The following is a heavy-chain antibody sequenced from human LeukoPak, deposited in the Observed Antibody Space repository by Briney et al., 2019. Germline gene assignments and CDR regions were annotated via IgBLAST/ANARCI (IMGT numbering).Heavy chain of an antibody. CDR3: ATSNKVVRPDSWDS. D-gene: IGHD2-2*01. Sequence: PSETLSLTCTVSGYSISSGYYWGWIRQPPGKGLEWIGSIYHSGSTYYNPSLKSRVTISVDTSKNQFSLKLSSVTAADTAIYFCATSNKVVRPDSWDSWGQGTLVTVSS. CDR1: GYSISSGYY. J-gene: IGHJ4*02. CDR2: IYHSGST. V-gene: IGHV4-38-2*02.